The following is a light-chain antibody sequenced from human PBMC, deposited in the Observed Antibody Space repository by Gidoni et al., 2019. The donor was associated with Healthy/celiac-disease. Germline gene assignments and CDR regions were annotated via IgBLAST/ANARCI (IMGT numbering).Light chain of an antibody. CDR2: AAS. CDR1: QSMSSY. CDR3: QQSYSTPRT. J-gene: IGKJ1*01. V-gene: IGKV1-39*01. Sequence: IQMTQSPSSLSASVCDRVTITCRASQSMSSYLNWYQQKPGNAPKLLIYAASSLQSGVPSRFSGSGSGTEFTLTISSLQPEDFATYYCQQSYSTPRTFXXXTKVEIK.